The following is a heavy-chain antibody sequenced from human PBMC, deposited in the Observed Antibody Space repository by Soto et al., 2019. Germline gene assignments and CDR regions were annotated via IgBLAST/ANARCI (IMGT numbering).Heavy chain of an antibody. D-gene: IGHD4-17*01. V-gene: IGHV4-59*01. CDR1: GGSISSYY. J-gene: IGHJ4*02. Sequence: PSETLSLTCAVYGGSISSYYWSWIRQPPGKGLEWIGYIYYSGSTNYNPSLKSRVTISVDTSKNQFSLKLSSVTAADTAVYYCANYPTTVTSDYWGQGTLVTVSS. CDR2: IYYSGST. CDR3: ANYPTTVTSDY.